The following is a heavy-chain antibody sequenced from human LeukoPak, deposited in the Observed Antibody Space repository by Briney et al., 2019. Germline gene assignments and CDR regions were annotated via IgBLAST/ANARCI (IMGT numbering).Heavy chain of an antibody. D-gene: IGHD2-8*02. V-gene: IGHV3-23*01. CDR3: ATYRQVLLPFES. J-gene: IGHJ4*02. Sequence: GGSLRLSCAASGVTFSSDAMSCVRQGPGEGRECGSAISGSGGSTYYADSVKGRFTISRDNSKNTLYLQMNSLRAEDTAIYYCATYRQVLLPFESWGQGTLVTVSS. CDR2: ISGSGGST. CDR1: GVTFSSDA.